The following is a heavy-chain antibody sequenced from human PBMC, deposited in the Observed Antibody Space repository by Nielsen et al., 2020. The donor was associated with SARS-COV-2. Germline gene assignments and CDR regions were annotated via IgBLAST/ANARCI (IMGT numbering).Heavy chain of an antibody. CDR3: ARATVYSSEPEDY. Sequence: GESLKISCSASGFTFSSYAMHWVRQAPGKGLEYVSAISSNGGSTYYADSVKGRFTISRDNSKNTLYLQMNSLRAEDTAVYYCARATVYSSEPEDYWGQGTLVTVSS. D-gene: IGHD6-25*01. V-gene: IGHV3-64*04. J-gene: IGHJ4*02. CDR1: GFTFSSYA. CDR2: ISSNGGST.